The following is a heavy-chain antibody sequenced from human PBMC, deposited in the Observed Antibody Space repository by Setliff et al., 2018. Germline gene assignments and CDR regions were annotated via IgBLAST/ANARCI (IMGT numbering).Heavy chain of an antibody. D-gene: IGHD3-9*01. CDR1: GYTFTSYD. V-gene: IGHV1-8*02. CDR3: ARDEGSVYDILTGYYNSIHWFDP. CDR2: MNPNSGNT. J-gene: IGHJ5*02. Sequence: ASVKVSCKASGYTFTSYDINWMRQASGQGLEWMGWMNPNSGNTGSTQKFQGRVTMTRNTSTSTAYMELSRLTSEDTAVYYCARDEGSVYDILTGYYNSIHWFDPWGQGTLVTVSS.